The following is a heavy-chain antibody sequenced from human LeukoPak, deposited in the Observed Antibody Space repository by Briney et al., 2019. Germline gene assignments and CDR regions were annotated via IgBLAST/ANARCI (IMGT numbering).Heavy chain of an antibody. J-gene: IGHJ4*02. Sequence: AASVKVSCKASGGTFSSYAISWVRQAPGPGLEWMGWISAYNGNTNYAQKLQGRVTMTTDTSTSTAYMELRSLRSDDTAVYYCARDQDSSGYYSSFDYWGQGTLVTVSS. CDR2: ISAYNGNT. V-gene: IGHV1-18*01. D-gene: IGHD3-22*01. CDR1: GGTFSSYA. CDR3: ARDQDSSGYYSSFDY.